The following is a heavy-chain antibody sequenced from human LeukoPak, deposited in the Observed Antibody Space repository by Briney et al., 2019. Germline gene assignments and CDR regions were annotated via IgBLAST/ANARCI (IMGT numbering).Heavy chain of an antibody. Sequence: SVKVSCKASGGTFSSYAISWVRQAPGQGLEWMGGIIPIFGTANYAQKFQGRVTITADKSTSTAYMELSSLRSEDTAVYYCAREGGGSGSYGYYYYMDVWGKGTTVTISS. CDR2: IIPIFGTA. V-gene: IGHV1-69*06. D-gene: IGHD3-10*01. J-gene: IGHJ6*03. CDR1: GGTFSSYA. CDR3: AREGGGSGSYGYYYYMDV.